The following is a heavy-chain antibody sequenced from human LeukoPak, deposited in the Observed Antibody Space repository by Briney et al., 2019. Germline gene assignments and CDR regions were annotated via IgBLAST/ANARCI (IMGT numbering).Heavy chain of an antibody. Sequence: PGRSLRLSCAASGFTFDDYAMHWVRQAPGKGLEWVSAISWNSGNIGYADSVKGRFTISRDNAKNSLYLQMNSLRAEDTALYYCAKGVTVASTRNTAYFDLWGRGTLVTVSS. CDR3: AKGVTVASTRNTAYFDL. V-gene: IGHV3-9*01. D-gene: IGHD5-12*01. J-gene: IGHJ2*01. CDR1: GFTFDDYA. CDR2: ISWNSGNI.